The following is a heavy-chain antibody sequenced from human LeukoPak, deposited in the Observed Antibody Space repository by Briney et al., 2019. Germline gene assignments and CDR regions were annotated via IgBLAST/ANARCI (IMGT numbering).Heavy chain of an antibody. J-gene: IGHJ4*02. CDR1: GFILSTFW. Sequence: GGSLRLSCAASGFILSTFWMHWVRQAPGKGLVWVARINVEGDYIDYAESVKGRFTISRDSAKNILFLQMNSLRADDTGVYSCAKDLTGPYDHWGQGTLVTVSS. CDR2: INVEGDYI. V-gene: IGHV3-74*01. D-gene: IGHD3-22*01. CDR3: AKDLTGPYDH.